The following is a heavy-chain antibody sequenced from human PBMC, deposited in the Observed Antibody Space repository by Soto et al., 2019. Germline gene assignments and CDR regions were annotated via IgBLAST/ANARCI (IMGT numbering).Heavy chain of an antibody. CDR2: ISSSSSTT. V-gene: IGHV3-48*02. J-gene: IGHJ6*01. CDR3: ARDLSYLAENHYXIFSGHHSPLYHYGMDV. CDR1: GFTFSSYS. Sequence: PGGSLRLSCTASGFTFSSYSMNWVRQAPGKGLEWVSYISSSSSTTYSADSVTGRFTISRDNAKNSLSLQMNSLRDEDTAVYYCARDLSYLAENHYXIFSGHHSPLYHYGMDVWGQGTTVTVSS. D-gene: IGHD3-9*01.